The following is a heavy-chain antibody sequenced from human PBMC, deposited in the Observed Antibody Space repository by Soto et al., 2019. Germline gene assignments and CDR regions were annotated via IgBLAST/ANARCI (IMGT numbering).Heavy chain of an antibody. D-gene: IGHD6-13*01. Sequence: QVQLQESGPGLVKPSETLSLTCTVSGGSISSYYWSWIRQPPGKGLEWIGYIYYSGSTNYNPSLKSRVTIAVDTSKNQFSLKLSSVTAADTAVYYCASLYSSSWYRGFDPWGQGTLVTVSS. CDR1: GGSISSYY. CDR2: IYYSGST. V-gene: IGHV4-59*08. CDR3: ASLYSSSWYRGFDP. J-gene: IGHJ5*02.